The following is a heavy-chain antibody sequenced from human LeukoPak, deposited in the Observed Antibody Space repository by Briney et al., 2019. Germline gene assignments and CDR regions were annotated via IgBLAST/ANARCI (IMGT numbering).Heavy chain of an antibody. Sequence: GGSLRLSCAASGFTFSSYGMHWVRQAPGKGLEWVAFIRYDGSNKYYADSVKGRFAISRDNSKNTLYLQMKSLRAEDTALYYCAKTYYDLWSGYSWGQGTLVTVSS. CDR3: AKTYYDLWSGYS. D-gene: IGHD3-3*01. V-gene: IGHV3-30*02. J-gene: IGHJ5*02. CDR2: IRYDGSNK. CDR1: GFTFSSYG.